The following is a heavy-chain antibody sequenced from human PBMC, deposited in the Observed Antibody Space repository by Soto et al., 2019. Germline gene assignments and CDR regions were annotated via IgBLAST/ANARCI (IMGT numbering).Heavy chain of an antibody. V-gene: IGHV4-59*01. Sequence: SETLSLTCTVSGGSISSYYWSWIRQPPGKGLEWIGYIYYSGSTNYNPSLKSRVTISVDTSKNQFSLKLSSVTAADTAVYYCARDRSLFTFDFWGQGTLVTVPQ. J-gene: IGHJ4*02. CDR3: ARDRSLFTFDF. CDR2: IYYSGST. CDR1: GGSISSYY.